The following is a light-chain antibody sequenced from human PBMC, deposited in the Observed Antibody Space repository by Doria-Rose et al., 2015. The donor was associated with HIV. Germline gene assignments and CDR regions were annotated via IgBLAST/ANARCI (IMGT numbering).Light chain of an antibody. CDR1: QSLSSTY. V-gene: IGKV3-20*01. Sequence: TQSPGTLSLSPGERATLSCRASQSLSSTYLAWYQQKPGQAPSLLIYDGSTRAIGSPDRFSASGSGTDFTLTINRLEPEDFALYYCHQYGTSWTFGQGTKVEI. CDR3: HQYGTSWT. J-gene: IGKJ1*01. CDR2: DGS.